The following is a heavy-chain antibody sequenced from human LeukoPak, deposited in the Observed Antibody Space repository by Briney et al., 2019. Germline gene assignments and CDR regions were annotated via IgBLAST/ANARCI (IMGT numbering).Heavy chain of an antibody. CDR1: GYTFNTYG. V-gene: IGHV1-18*01. CDR3: ARGYTMVRACSDY. J-gene: IGHJ4*02. CDR2: INTYNAYT. Sequence: GASVKVSCKASGYTFNTYGLNWVRQAPGQGLEWMGWINTYNAYTNYAQKFQGRVTMTTDTSTSTVYMDLRSLRSDDTAVYYCARGYTMVRACSDYWGQGTLVTVSS. D-gene: IGHD3-10*01.